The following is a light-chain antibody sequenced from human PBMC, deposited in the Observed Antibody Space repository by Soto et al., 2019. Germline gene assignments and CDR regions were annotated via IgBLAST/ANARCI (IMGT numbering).Light chain of an antibody. CDR2: GAS. CDR3: QQYNGWPIT. V-gene: IGKV3-15*01. Sequence: EIVMTQSPATLSVSPGERATLSCRASQSVSSNLAWYQQIPGQAPRLLIYGASTRATGIPVRFSGSGSETEFTLTISSLQSEDFAVYYCQQYNGWPITFGQGTRLEIK. CDR1: QSVSSN. J-gene: IGKJ5*01.